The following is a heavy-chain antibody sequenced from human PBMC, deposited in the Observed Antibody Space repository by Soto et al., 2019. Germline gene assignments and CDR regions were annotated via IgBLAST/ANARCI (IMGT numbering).Heavy chain of an antibody. CDR2: MNHSGSP. CDR3: ARETNGDYVGYFDP. D-gene: IGHD2-21*01. V-gene: IGHV4-34*01. J-gene: IGHJ5*02. Sequence: SETLSLTCAVYGGSFSPYSWTWIRQPPGQGLEWIGEMNHSGSPYYNPSLISRVITSVDRSKNQFSLKVRSVPAADPAVYYCARETNGDYVGYFDPWGQG. CDR1: GGSFSPYS.